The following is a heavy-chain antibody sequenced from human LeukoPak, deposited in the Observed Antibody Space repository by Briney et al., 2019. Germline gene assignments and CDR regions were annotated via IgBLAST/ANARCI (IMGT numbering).Heavy chain of an antibody. Sequence: GGSLRLSSSAAGFTFSTYRMSWVRQAPGKGLEWVSSISSGSHYIYYADSVKGRFTISRDNAKNSLYLQMNSLRAEDTAVYYCAGVLAVAGTVRLFDFWGQGTLVTVSS. CDR2: ISSGSHYI. J-gene: IGHJ4*02. V-gene: IGHV3-21*01. D-gene: IGHD6-19*01. CDR3: AGVLAVAGTVRLFDF. CDR1: GFTFSTYR.